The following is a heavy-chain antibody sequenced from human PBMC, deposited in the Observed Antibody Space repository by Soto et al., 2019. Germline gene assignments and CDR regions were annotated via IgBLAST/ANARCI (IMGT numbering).Heavy chain of an antibody. J-gene: IGHJ5*02. D-gene: IGHD6-13*01. Sequence: QVQLQQWGAGLLKPSETPSLTCAVYGGSFSGYYWSWIRQPPGKGLEWIGEINHSGSTNYNPSLKRGVTVPVDTSKTQVSLKLGPVTAADTAVYYCARERAAAAQPYTWFDPWGQGTLVTVSS. CDR1: GGSFSGYY. CDR3: ARERAAAAQPYTWFDP. CDR2: INHSGST. V-gene: IGHV4-34*01.